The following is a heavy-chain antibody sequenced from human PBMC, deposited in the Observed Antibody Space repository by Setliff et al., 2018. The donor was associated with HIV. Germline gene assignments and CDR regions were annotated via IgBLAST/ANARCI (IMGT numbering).Heavy chain of an antibody. CDR3: ARGRYRSRWYASDHYYIDV. CDR2: IYYRGST. CDR1: GGSFSDYY. Sequence: LSLTCAVYGGSFSDYYWTWIRQSPGKGLEWIGSIYYRGSTYYNPSLKSRVTISVDTSKNQFSLKLRSVTAADTALYYCARGRYRSRWYASDHYYIDVWGKGTTVTVSS. J-gene: IGHJ6*03. V-gene: IGHV4-34*01. D-gene: IGHD6-13*01.